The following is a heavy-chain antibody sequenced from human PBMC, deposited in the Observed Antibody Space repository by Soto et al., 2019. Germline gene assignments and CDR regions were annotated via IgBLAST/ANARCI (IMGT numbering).Heavy chain of an antibody. J-gene: IGHJ6*02. D-gene: IGHD3-3*01. CDR2: IWYDGSNK. CDR3: ARTYYDFWSGYYTAYYYGMDV. V-gene: IGHV3-33*01. Sequence: VGSLRLSCAASGFTFSSYGMHWVRQAPGKGLEWVAVIWYDGSNKYYADSVKGRFTISRDNSKNTLYLQMNSLRAEDTAVYYCARTYYDFWSGYYTAYYYGMDVWGQGTTVTVSS. CDR1: GFTFSSYG.